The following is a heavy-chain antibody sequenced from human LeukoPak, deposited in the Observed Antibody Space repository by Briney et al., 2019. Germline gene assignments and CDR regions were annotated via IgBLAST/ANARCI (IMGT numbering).Heavy chain of an antibody. CDR2: IYYSGST. Sequence: SETLSLTCTVSGGSIRSGSHYWAWIRQPPRKGLEWIGSIYYSGSTYYNPSLENRVTISIDTSKNHFSLKLSSLSAADTSVYYCAKRDDSGGNLVDLWGQGTLVTVS. V-gene: IGHV4-39*02. D-gene: IGHD3-22*01. J-gene: IGHJ4*02. CDR3: AKRDDSGGNLVDL. CDR1: GGSIRSGSHY.